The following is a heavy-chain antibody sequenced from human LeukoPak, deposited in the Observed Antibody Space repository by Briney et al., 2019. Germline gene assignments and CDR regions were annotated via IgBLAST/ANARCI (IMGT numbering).Heavy chain of an antibody. Sequence: ASVKVSCKASGYTFTSYDINWVRQATGQGLEWMGWMNPNSGNTGYAQKFQGRVTMTRNTSISTVYMELSSLRSEDTAVYYCARGALGFYGMDVWGQGTTVTVSS. CDR2: MNPNSGNT. V-gene: IGHV1-8*01. CDR3: ARGALGFYGMDV. J-gene: IGHJ6*02. CDR1: GYTFTSYD.